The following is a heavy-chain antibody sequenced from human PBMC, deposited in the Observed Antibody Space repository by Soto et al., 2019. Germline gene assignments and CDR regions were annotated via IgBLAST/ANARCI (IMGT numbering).Heavy chain of an antibody. D-gene: IGHD6-13*01. J-gene: IGHJ4*02. CDR2: IYYSGST. CDR1: GGSISSSSYY. V-gene: IGHV4-39*01. Sequence: SETLSLTCTVSGGSISSSSYYWGWIRQPPGKGLEWIGSIYYSGSTYYNPSLKSRVTISVDTSKNQFSLKLSSVTAADTAVYYYARLSRSSWYPLAYWGQGTPVTVSS. CDR3: ARLSRSSWYPLAY.